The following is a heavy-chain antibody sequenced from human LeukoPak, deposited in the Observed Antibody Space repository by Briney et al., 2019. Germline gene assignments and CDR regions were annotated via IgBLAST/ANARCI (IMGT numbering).Heavy chain of an antibody. CDR3: AKGSLKGAKDAFDI. D-gene: IGHD3-16*01. J-gene: IGHJ3*02. V-gene: IGHV3-21*01. Sequence: GGSLRLSCAASGFTFSSYSMNWVRQAPGKGLEWVSSISSSSSYIYYADSVKGRFTISRDNSKNTLYLQMNSLRAEDTAVYYCAKGSLKGAKDAFDIWGQGTMVTVSS. CDR1: GFTFSSYS. CDR2: ISSSSSYI.